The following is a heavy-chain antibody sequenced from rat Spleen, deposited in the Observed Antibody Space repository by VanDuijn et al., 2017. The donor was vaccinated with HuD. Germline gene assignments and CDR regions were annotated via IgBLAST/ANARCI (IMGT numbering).Heavy chain of an antibody. D-gene: IGHD5-1*01. J-gene: IGHJ2*01. V-gene: IGHV5-29*01. CDR3: AKDLLGAPFDY. CDR2: ISYDGSSS. Sequence: EVQLVEFDGGLVQPGRSLKLSCAASGFTFSDYNMAWARQAPTKGLDWVATISYDGSSSYYRDSVKGRFTISRDNAKSTLFLQMDSLRSEDTATYYCAKDLLGAPFDYWGQGVMVTVSS. CDR1: GFTFSDYN.